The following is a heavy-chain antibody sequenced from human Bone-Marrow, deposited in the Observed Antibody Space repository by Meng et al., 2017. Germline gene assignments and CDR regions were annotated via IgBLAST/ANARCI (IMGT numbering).Heavy chain of an antibody. CDR3: TTEYYYDSIGYNEGDAFDI. D-gene: IGHD3-22*01. Sequence: GESLKISCAASGFTFSSYAMSWVRQAPGKGLEWVGRIKRNSDGGTIDYAAPVKGRFTISRDDSKNTLYLQMNSLKTEDTAVYYCTTEYYYDSIGYNEGDAFDIWGQGTMVTVSS. V-gene: IGHV3-15*01. CDR1: GFTFSSYA. J-gene: IGHJ3*02. CDR2: IKRNSDGGTI.